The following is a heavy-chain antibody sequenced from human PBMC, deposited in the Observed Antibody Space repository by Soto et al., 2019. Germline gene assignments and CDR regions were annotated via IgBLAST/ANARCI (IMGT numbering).Heavy chain of an antibody. J-gene: IGHJ4*02. Sequence: ASVKVSCKASGYNFIDYYMHWVRQAPGQGFEWMGRISPKSGGTNYAQKFEGRVTMTWDTSLNTAYMELTSLISEDTAVYYCARPPGYISDWYYFDLWGQGTLVTVSS. CDR1: GYNFIDYY. CDR3: ARPPGYISDWYYFDL. D-gene: IGHD3-9*01. V-gene: IGHV1-2*02. CDR2: ISPKSGGT.